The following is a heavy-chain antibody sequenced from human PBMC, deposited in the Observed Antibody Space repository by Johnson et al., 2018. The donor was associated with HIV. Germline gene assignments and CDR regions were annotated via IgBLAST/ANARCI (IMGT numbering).Heavy chain of an antibody. V-gene: IGHV3-33*08. CDR3: ARGALQRGSWYGRDAFEI. Sequence: QVQLVESGGGVVQPGRSLRLSCAASGFTVSSNYMSWVRQAPGKGLEWVAVIWYDGSNKYYADSVKGRFTISRDNSKNTLYLQMNSLRAEDTAVYYCARGALQRGSWYGRDAFEIWGQGTMVTVSS. CDR2: IWYDGSNK. J-gene: IGHJ3*02. CDR1: GFTVSSNY. D-gene: IGHD6-13*01.